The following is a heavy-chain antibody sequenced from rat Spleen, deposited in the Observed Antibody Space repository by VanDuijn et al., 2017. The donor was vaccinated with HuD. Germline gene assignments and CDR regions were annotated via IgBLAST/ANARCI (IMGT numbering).Heavy chain of an antibody. CDR2: ITNAAGKV. CDR3: ARLGGLRSWFAY. J-gene: IGHJ3*01. Sequence: EVKLVKSGGGLVQPGRSLKLSCTASGFNFNDYWMGWVRQAPGKGLEWVASITNAAGKVHYPDSVKGRFTISRDNAKSTLYLKMNSPTSEDTATYYGARLGGLRSWFAYWGQGTLVTVSS. D-gene: IGHD4-3*01. V-gene: IGHV5-31*01. CDR1: GFNFNDYW.